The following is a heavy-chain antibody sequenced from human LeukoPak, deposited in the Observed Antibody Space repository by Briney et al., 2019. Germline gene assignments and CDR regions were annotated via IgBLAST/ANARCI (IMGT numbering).Heavy chain of an antibody. CDR3: ARPISRLTHAFDI. CDR1: GGSISSVGYY. D-gene: IGHD4/OR15-4a*01. J-gene: IGHJ3*02. Sequence: SQTLSLTCTVSGGSISSVGYYWSWIRQHPGKVAEWIGYIYYSGSTYYNPSIKSRLTMSVDTSKNQFSLKLSSVTAADTAVYYCARPISRLTHAFDIWGQGTMVTVSS. V-gene: IGHV4-31*03. CDR2: IYYSGST.